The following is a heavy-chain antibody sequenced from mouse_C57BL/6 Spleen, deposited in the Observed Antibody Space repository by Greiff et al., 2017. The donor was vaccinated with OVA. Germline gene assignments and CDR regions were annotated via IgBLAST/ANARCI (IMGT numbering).Heavy chain of an antibody. CDR2: IDPANGDT. D-gene: IGHD5-1*01. CDR3: TTRSTPGYFDV. Sequence: EVQLQQSGAELVRPGASVKLSCTASGFTIKDDYMHWVKQRPEQGLEWIGWIDPANGDTEYASKFQGKATITADTSSNTAYLQLSSLTSEDTAVYYCTTRSTPGYFDVWGTGTTVTVSS. CDR1: GFTIKDDY. V-gene: IGHV14-4*01. J-gene: IGHJ1*03.